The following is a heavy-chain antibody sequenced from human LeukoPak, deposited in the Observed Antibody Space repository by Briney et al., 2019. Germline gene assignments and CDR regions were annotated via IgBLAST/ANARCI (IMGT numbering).Heavy chain of an antibody. J-gene: IGHJ4*02. Sequence: PSETLSLTCTFSGGSISTSYWSWIRQPPGKGLEWIGYISYSGNTDYNPSLKSRVTISIDTSKSQFSLNLSSVTAADTAVYYCARAPTLYYFDYWGQGTLVTVSS. V-gene: IGHV4-59*01. CDR2: ISYSGNT. CDR1: GGSISTSY. CDR3: ARAPTLYYFDY.